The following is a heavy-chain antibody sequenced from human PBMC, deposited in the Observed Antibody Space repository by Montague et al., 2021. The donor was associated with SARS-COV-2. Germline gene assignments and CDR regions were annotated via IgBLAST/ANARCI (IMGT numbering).Heavy chain of an antibody. CDR3: ASGISGVAGTDY. Sequence: SLSLSFSASGFLFSNYSMHWVRQAPGKGLVWVSRINIDGSGKNYADSVKGRFTISRDNAKNALYLQMNSLRAEDTAVYYCASGISGVAGTDYWGQGTLVTVSS. J-gene: IGHJ4*02. CDR2: INIDGSGK. CDR1: GFLFSNYS. D-gene: IGHD6-19*01. V-gene: IGHV3-74*01.